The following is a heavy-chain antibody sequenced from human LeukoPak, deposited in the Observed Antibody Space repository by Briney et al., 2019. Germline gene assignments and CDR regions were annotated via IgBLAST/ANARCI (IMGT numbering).Heavy chain of an antibody. CDR3: ARDRCSGGSCYTSPFDY. CDR2: INAGNGNT. J-gene: IGHJ4*02. V-gene: IGHV1-3*01. Sequence: ASVEVSCKASGYILTSYVMHWVRQAPGQRLEWMGWINAGNGNTKYSQKFQGRVTITRGTSASTAYMELSSLRSEDTAVYYCARDRCSGGSCYTSPFDYWGQGTLVTVSS. D-gene: IGHD2-15*01. CDR1: GYILTSYV.